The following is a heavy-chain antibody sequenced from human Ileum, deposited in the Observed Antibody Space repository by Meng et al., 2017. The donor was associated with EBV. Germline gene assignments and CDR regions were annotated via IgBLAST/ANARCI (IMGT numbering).Heavy chain of an antibody. V-gene: IGHV4-30-4*01. CDR2: CSGGT. CDR3: ARGGWSLDY. D-gene: IGHD2-15*01. J-gene: IGHJ4*02. CDR1: GVSISSGVYH. Sequence: QVQLQESGPGLVKPAQTLSLTCAVSGVSISSGVYHWSWIRQPPGKGLEWIGCSGGTYYNPSLKSRLTISVDTSKNQFSLNLSSVTAADTAVYYCARGGWSLDYWGQGTLVTVSS.